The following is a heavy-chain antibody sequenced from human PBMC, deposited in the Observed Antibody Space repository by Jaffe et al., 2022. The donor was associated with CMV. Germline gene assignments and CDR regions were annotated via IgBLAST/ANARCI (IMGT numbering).Heavy chain of an antibody. D-gene: IGHD6-19*01. J-gene: IGHJ6*03. CDR2: ISSSGSTI. V-gene: IGHV3-48*03. CDR1: GFTFSSYE. CDR3: ARDESGVSSGWKYYYYYYMDV. Sequence: EVQLVESGGGLVQPGGSLRLSCAASGFTFSSYEMNWVRQAPGKGLEWVSYISSSGSTIYYADSVKGRFTISRDNAKNSLYLQMNSLRAEDTAVYYCARDESGVSSGWKYYYYYYMDVWGKGTTVTVSS.